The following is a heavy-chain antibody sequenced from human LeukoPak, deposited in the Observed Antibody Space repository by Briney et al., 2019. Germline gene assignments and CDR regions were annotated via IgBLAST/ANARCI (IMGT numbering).Heavy chain of an antibody. CDR3: ARGRSWYSGGWYSSHFDY. Sequence: SETLSLTCTVSGGSISSYYWSWIRQPAGKGLEWIGRIYTSGSTNYNPSLKSRVTMSVDTSKNQFSLKLSSVTAADTAVYYCARGRSWYSGGWYSSHFDYWGQGTLVTVSS. CDR1: GGSISSYY. D-gene: IGHD6-19*01. J-gene: IGHJ4*02. CDR2: IYTSGST. V-gene: IGHV4-4*07.